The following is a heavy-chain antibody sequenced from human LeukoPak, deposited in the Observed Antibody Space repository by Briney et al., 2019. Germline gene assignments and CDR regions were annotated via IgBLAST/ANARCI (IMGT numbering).Heavy chain of an antibody. CDR1: GLTFSSYN. J-gene: IGHJ4*02. CDR2: ISNSGSMI. V-gene: IGHV3-48*02. CDR3: ARGPISGWSADY. Sequence: PGGSLRLSCAVSGLTFSSYNMNWVRQAPGKGLEWVSYISNSGSMIYYADSVKGRFTLSRDNAKNSLYLQMNSPRDEDTAVYYCARGPISGWSADYWGQGTLVTVSS. D-gene: IGHD6-19*01.